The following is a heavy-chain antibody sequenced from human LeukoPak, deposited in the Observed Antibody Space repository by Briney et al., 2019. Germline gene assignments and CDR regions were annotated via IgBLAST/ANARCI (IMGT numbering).Heavy chain of an antibody. D-gene: IGHD2-15*01. CDR3: ASHPDGGSFRSRLDY. V-gene: IGHV1-69*06. Sequence: SVKVSCKASGGTFSSYAISWVRQAPGQGLEWMGGIIPIFGTANYAQKFQGRVTITADKSTSTAYMELSSLRSEDTAVYYCASHPDGGSFRSRLDYWGQGTLVTVSS. J-gene: IGHJ4*02. CDR2: IIPIFGTA. CDR1: GGTFSSYA.